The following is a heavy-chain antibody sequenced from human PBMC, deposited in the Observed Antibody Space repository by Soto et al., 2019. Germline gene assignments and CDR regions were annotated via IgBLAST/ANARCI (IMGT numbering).Heavy chain of an antibody. CDR3: ARDPLWFGEGRSPHSEYYYGMDV. V-gene: IGHV1-18*01. D-gene: IGHD3-10*01. J-gene: IGHJ6*02. CDR1: GYTFTSYG. CDR2: ISAYSGNT. Sequence: GASVKVSCKASGYTFTSYGINWVRQAPGQGLEWLGWISAYSGNTNYAQKFQGRVTMTTDTSTSTAYMELSRLRSEDTAVYYCARDPLWFGEGRSPHSEYYYGMDVWGQGTTVTVSS.